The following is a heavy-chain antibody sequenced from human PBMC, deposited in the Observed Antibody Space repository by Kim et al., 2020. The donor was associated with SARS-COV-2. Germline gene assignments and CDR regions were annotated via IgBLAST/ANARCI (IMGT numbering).Heavy chain of an antibody. V-gene: IGHV1-69*01. J-gene: IGHJ4*02. CDR3: ARDTGYSPFDY. Sequence: ANNAQKFQGRVTITADESTSTAYMELSSLRSEDTAVYYCARDTGYSPFDYWGQGTLVTVSS. D-gene: IGHD5-18*01. CDR2: A.